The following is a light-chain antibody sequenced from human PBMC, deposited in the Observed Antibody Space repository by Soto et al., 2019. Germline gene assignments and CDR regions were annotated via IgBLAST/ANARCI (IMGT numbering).Light chain of an antibody. V-gene: IGKV4-1*01. CDR2: WAS. CDR3: QQYYSSSLT. Sequence: DIVMTQSPDSLAVSLGERATIKRRSSQTILKSSIKKNSLAWYQQKPGQPPRLLIYWASTRDSGVPDRFSGSGSGTDFTLTITRLQAEDVAVYYCQQYYSSSLTFGGGTKVEIK. J-gene: IGKJ4*01. CDR1: QTILKSSIKKNS.